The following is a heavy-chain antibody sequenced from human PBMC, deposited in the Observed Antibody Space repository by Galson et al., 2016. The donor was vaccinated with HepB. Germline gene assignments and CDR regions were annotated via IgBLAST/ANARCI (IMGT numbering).Heavy chain of an antibody. CDR2: INPNSGGT. V-gene: IGHV1-2*02. CDR3: ARVNISGPSAWYFHH. D-gene: IGHD2/OR15-2a*01. Sequence: SVKVSCKASGYTFADHYIHWVRQAPGQGLEWMGWINPNSGGTNYAQKFQGRVTLTRDTSTSTAYMDLTRVTVDDTAVYFGARVNISGPSAWYFHHWGPGSLVTVSS. CDR1: GYTFADHY. J-gene: IGHJ4*01.